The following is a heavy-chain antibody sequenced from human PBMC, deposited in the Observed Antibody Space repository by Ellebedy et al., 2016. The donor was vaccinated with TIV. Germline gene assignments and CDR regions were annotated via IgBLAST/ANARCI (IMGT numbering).Heavy chain of an antibody. V-gene: IGHV4-39*07. D-gene: IGHD2-15*01. CDR3: ASKVVASIDY. CDR1: GGSISSSSYY. Sequence: SETLSLXXTVSGGSISSSSYYWGWIRQPPGKGLEWIGSIYYSGSTYYNPSLKSRVTISVDTSKNQFSLKLSSVTAADTAVYYCASKVVASIDYWGQGTLVTVSS. CDR2: IYYSGST. J-gene: IGHJ4*02.